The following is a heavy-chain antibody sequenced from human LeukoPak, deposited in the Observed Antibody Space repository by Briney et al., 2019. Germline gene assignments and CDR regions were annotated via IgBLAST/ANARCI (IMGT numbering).Heavy chain of an antibody. J-gene: IGHJ5*02. D-gene: IGHD1-7*01. CDR3: ARPITGTTKSFDP. V-gene: IGHV4-39*01. CDR1: GGSISSSSYY. Sequence: SETLSLTCTVSGGSISSSSYYWGWIRQPPGKGLEWIGSIYYSGSTYYNPSLKSRVTISVDTSKNQFSPKLSSVTAADTAVYYCARPITGTTKSFDPWGQGALVTVSS. CDR2: IYYSGST.